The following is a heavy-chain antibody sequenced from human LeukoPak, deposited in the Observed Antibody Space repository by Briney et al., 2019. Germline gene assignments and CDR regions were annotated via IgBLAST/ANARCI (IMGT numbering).Heavy chain of an antibody. Sequence: SGGSLRLSCAASGFIFSSYEMNWVRQAPGKGLEWVSYISGTSTIYYADSVKGRFTISRDNAENSLYLQMNSLRAEDTAVYYCARVVAAAGTCDYWGQGTLVTVSS. J-gene: IGHJ4*02. CDR1: GFIFSSYE. CDR2: ISGTSTI. V-gene: IGHV3-48*03. D-gene: IGHD6-13*01. CDR3: ARVVAAAGTCDY.